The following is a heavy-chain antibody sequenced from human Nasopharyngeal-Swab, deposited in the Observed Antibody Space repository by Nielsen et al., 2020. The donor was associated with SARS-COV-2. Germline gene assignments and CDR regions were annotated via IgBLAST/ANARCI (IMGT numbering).Heavy chain of an antibody. V-gene: IGHV4-61*02. Sequence: LRLSCTVSGGSISSGSYYWSWIRQPAGKGLEWIGRIYTSGSTNYNPSLKSRVTISVDTSKNQFSLKLSSVTAADTAVYYCARVLAERAYYDFWSGYSDYYYGMDVWGQGTTVTVSS. J-gene: IGHJ6*02. CDR1: GGSISSGSYY. D-gene: IGHD3-3*01. CDR2: IYTSGST. CDR3: ARVLAERAYYDFWSGYSDYYYGMDV.